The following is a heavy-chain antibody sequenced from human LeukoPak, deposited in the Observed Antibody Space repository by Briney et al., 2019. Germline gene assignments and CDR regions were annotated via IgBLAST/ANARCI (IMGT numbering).Heavy chain of an antibody. CDR2: ISGSGGST. V-gene: IGHV3-23*01. J-gene: IGHJ4*02. CDR1: GFTFSSYA. CDR3: AKDIMISDYGVYTGDY. Sequence: PGASLRLSCAASGFTFSSYAMSWVRQAPGKGLEWVSPISGSGGSTYYADSVKGGFTISRDNSKNTLYLQMNSRRAEDTAVYYCAKDIMISDYGVYTGDYWGQGTLVTVSS. D-gene: IGHD4-17*01.